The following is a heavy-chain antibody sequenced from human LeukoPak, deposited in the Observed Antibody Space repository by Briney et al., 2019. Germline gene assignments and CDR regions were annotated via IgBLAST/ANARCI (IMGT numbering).Heavy chain of an antibody. J-gene: IGHJ4*02. V-gene: IGHV1-2*02. CDR3: ARSRGYSSGWYSALVY. D-gene: IGHD6-19*01. CDR1: GYTFTGYY. Sequence: ASVKVSCKASGYTFTGYYMHWVRQAPGQGLEWMGWINPNSGGTNYAQKFQGRVTMTRDASISTAYMELSRLRSDDTAVYYCARSRGYSSGWYSALVYWGQGTLVTVSS. CDR2: INPNSGGT.